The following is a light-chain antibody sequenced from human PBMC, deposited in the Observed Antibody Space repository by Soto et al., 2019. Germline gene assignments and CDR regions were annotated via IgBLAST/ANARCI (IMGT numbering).Light chain of an antibody. J-gene: IGKJ1*01. V-gene: IGKV1-5*01. CDR1: QSISSW. Sequence: DIQMTQSPSTLSASVGDRVTITCRASQSISSWLAWYQQKPGKAPKLLIYDAASLEGGVPSRFSGSGSGTEFTITISSLQPDDFAPDSCHQYHSYPWTFGQGTQVDIK. CDR3: HQYHSYPWT. CDR2: DAA.